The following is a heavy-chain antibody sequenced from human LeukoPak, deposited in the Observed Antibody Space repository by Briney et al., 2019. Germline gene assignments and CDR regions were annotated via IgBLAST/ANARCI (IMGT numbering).Heavy chain of an antibody. V-gene: IGHV3-7*03. CDR2: IKYDGSEK. CDR3: AKDSTTVAGDLWN. D-gene: IGHD6-19*01. J-gene: IGHJ4*02. CDR1: GFQFTNYW. Sequence: GGSLRLSCAASGFQFTNYWMTWVRQAPGKGPEWVANIKYDGSEKYYVDSVKGRFTVSRDNAKNMLYLQMNSLRVEDTAVYYCAKDSTTVAGDLWNWGQGTLVTVSS.